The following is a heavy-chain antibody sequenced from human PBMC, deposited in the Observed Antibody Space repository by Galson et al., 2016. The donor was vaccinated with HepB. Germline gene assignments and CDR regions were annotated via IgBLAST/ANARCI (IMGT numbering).Heavy chain of an antibody. CDR1: GFTFSSYG. CDR2: ISYDGSHK. V-gene: IGHV3-30*18. D-gene: IGHD6-19*01. CDR3: GKRIPVAGSWGGGLDY. J-gene: IGHJ4*02. Sequence: SLRLSCAASGFTFSSYGMHWVRQAPGKGLEWVAAISYDGSHKYYADSVKGRFTISRDNSKNTVYLQANSLRAEDTAVYYCGKRIPVAGSWGGGLDYWGQGTQVTVSS.